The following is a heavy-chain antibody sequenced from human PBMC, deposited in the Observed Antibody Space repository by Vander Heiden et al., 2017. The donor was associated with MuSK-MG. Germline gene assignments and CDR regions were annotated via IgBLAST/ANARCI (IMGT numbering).Heavy chain of an antibody. CDR1: GGSISSYY. J-gene: IGHJ4*02. Sequence: QVQLQESGPGLVKPSETLSLTCTVSGGSISSYYWSWIRQPPGKGLEWIGYSYYSGSTNSNPSLKSRVTISVDTSKKQFSLKLNSVTAADTAVYYCASSSGSYLYYFDYWGQGTLVTVSS. D-gene: IGHD1-26*01. V-gene: IGHV4-59*08. CDR2: SYYSGST. CDR3: ASSSGSYLYYFDY.